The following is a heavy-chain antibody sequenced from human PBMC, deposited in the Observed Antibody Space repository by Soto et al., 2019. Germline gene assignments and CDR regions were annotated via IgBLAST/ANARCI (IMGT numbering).Heavy chain of an antibody. CDR3: AKGSITMIVVVITAEYFQH. Sequence: GGSLRLSCAASGFTFSSYAMSWVRQAPGKGLEWVSAISGSGGSTYYADSVKGRFTISRDNSKNTLYLQMNSLRAEDTAVYYCAKGSITMIVVVITAEYFQHWGQGTLVTVSS. CDR1: GFTFSSYA. V-gene: IGHV3-23*01. CDR2: ISGSGGST. J-gene: IGHJ1*01. D-gene: IGHD3-22*01.